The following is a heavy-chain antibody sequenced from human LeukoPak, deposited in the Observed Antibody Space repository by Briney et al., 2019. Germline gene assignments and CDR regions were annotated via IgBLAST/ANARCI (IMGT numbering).Heavy chain of an antibody. CDR1: GGSISSGDYY. V-gene: IGHV4-30-4*08. Sequence: PSQTLSLTCTVSGGSISSGDYYRSWIRQPPGKGLEWIGYINYSGSTYYNPSLKSRVTISVDTSKNQFSLKLSSVTAADTAVYYCASYTGYSSGWCGQDWGQGTLVTVSS. CDR3: ASYTGYSSGWCGQD. CDR2: INYSGST. D-gene: IGHD6-19*01. J-gene: IGHJ4*02.